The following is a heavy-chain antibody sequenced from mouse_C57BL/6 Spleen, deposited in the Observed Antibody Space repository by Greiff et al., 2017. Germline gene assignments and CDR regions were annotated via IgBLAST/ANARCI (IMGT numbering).Heavy chain of an antibody. J-gene: IGHJ3*01. CDR3: ARWYFITTVVAPFAY. CDR1: GFNFKNTY. Sequence: EVQLQQSVAELVRPGASVKLSCTASGFNFKNTYMHWVKQRPEQGLEWIGRIDPANGNTNYAPKFQGNATITADTSSNTAYLQLSSLTSEDTAIYYCARWYFITTVVAPFAYWGQGTLVTVSA. D-gene: IGHD1-1*01. V-gene: IGHV14-3*01. CDR2: IDPANGNT.